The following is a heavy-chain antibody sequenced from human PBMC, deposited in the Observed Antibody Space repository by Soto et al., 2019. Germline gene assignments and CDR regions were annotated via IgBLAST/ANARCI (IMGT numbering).Heavy chain of an antibody. CDR1: GYTFTSYG. Sequence: QVQLVQSGAEVNKPGASVKVSCKASGYTFTSYGISWVRQAPGQGLEWMGWISAYNGNTNYAQKLQGRVTMTTDTSTSTAYMELRSLRSDDTAVYYCARVPHIRGQLAPFDYWGQGTLVTVSS. CDR2: ISAYNGNT. CDR3: ARVPHIRGQLAPFDY. J-gene: IGHJ4*02. D-gene: IGHD6-6*01. V-gene: IGHV1-18*01.